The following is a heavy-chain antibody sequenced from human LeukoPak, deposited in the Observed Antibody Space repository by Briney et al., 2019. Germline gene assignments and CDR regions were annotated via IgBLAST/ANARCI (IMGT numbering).Heavy chain of an antibody. V-gene: IGHV6-1*01. J-gene: IGHJ3*02. Sequence: SQTLSLTCAISGDSVSNTNAAWNWIRQSPSRGLEWLGRTYYRSKWYNDYAVSVKGRITINPDTSKNQFSLQLNSVTPEDTAVYYCARDGWSMWAVIGSPAFDIWGQGTMVTVSS. CDR1: GDSVSNTNAA. CDR3: ARDGWSMWAVIGSPAFDI. D-gene: IGHD2-21*01. CDR2: TYYRSKWYN.